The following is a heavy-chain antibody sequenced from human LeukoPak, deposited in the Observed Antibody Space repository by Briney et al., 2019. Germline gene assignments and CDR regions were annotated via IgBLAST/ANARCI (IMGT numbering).Heavy chain of an antibody. CDR2: INHSGST. D-gene: IGHD2-21*02. J-gene: IGHJ2*01. Sequence: SETLSLTCAVYGGSFSGYYWSRIRQPPGKGLEWIGEINHSGSTNYNPSLKSRVTISVDTSKNQFSLKLTSVTAADTAVYYCARGRISVVVTAARWFRYFDLWGRGTLVTVSS. V-gene: IGHV4-34*01. CDR3: ARGRISVVVTAARWFRYFDL. CDR1: GGSFSGYY.